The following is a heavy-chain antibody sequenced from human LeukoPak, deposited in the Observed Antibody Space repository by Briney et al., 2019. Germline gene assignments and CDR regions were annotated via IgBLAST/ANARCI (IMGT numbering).Heavy chain of an antibody. CDR2: IDPGDSDT. V-gene: IGHV5-51*01. CDR3: ARNPNYYYYYYMDV. J-gene: IGHJ6*03. Sequence: GESLKISCKGSGYSFTSYWIGWVRQMPGKDLEWMGTIDPGDSDTRYSPSFQGQVTISADKSISTAYLQWSSLKASDTAMYYCARNPNYYYYYYMDVWGKGTTVTVSS. CDR1: GYSFTSYW.